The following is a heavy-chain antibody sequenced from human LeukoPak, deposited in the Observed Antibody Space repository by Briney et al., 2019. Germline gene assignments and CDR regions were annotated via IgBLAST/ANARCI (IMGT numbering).Heavy chain of an antibody. CDR1: GFTFSSYE. J-gene: IGHJ4*02. CDR2: ISGSGGST. Sequence: GGSLRLSCAASGFTFSSYEMNWVRQAPGKGLEWVSAISGSGGSTYYADSVKGRFTISRDNSKNTLYLQMNSLRAEDTAVYNCATLGIDTAMSFDYWGQGTLVTVSS. V-gene: IGHV3-23*01. D-gene: IGHD5-18*01. CDR3: ATLGIDTAMSFDY.